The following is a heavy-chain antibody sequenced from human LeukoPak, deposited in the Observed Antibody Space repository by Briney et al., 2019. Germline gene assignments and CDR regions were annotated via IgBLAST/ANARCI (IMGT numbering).Heavy chain of an antibody. D-gene: IGHD5-18*01. Sequence: SETLSLTCTVSGGSISSYYWSWTRQPPGKGLEWIGYIYYSGSTNYNPSLKSRVTISVDTSKNQFSLKLSSVTAADTAVYYCARLSGYSYGYVNYWGQGTLVTVSS. CDR1: GGSISSYY. J-gene: IGHJ4*02. CDR3: ARLSGYSYGYVNY. V-gene: IGHV4-59*08. CDR2: IYYSGST.